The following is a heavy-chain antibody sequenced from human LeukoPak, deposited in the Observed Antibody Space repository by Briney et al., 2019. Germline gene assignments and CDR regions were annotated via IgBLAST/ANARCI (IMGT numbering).Heavy chain of an antibody. CDR1: GGSISSGGYY. CDR3: ARGVDSSGYYYFSSSGGIDY. D-gene: IGHD3-22*01. J-gene: IGHJ4*02. V-gene: IGHV4-31*03. Sequence: PSETLSLTCTVSGGSISSGGYYWSWIRQHPGKGLEWIGYIYYSGSTYYNPSLKSRVTISVDTSKNQFSLKLSSVTAADTAVYYCARGVDSSGYYYFSSSGGIDYWGQGTLVNVSS. CDR2: IYYSGST.